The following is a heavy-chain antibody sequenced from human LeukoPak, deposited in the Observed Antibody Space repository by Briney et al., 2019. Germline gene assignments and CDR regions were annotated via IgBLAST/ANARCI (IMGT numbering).Heavy chain of an antibody. CDR3: ARRYGGWDLFDY. CDR1: GFTFSTFW. J-gene: IGHJ4*02. Sequence: GGSLRLSCAVSGFTFSTFWMSWVRQAPGKGLERVAHIKEDGSVKYYLDSVEGRFTISRDNAKSSLYLQMNSLRAEDTAVYYCARRYGGWDLFDYWGQGTLVTVSS. V-gene: IGHV3-7*01. CDR2: IKEDGSVK. D-gene: IGHD4-23*01.